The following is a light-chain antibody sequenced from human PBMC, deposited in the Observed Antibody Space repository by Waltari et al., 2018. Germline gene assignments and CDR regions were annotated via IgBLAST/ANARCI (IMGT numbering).Light chain of an antibody. CDR2: AVT. CDR1: SSDIATYNY. CDR3: TSYTSSTTWV. V-gene: IGLV2-14*01. Sequence: QSALTQPASVSGSPGQSITISCTGTSSDIATYNYVSWYQQHPGKAPRLMIFAVTNRHSGVPNRFYGSKSGNRASLTSSGLQPEYVGDYYCTSYTSSTTWVFGGGTKLTVL. J-gene: IGLJ3*02.